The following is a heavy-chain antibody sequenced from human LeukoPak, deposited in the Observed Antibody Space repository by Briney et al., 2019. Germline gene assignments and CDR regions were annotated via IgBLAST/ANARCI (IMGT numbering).Heavy chain of an antibody. CDR2: ISYDGSNR. D-gene: IGHD5-18*01. CDR3: GRDTVGYGGAFDI. V-gene: IGHV3-30-3*01. CDR1: GFTFSSYN. J-gene: IGHJ3*02. Sequence: GGSLRLSCVASGFTFSSYNMHWVRQAPGKGLEWVAVISYDGSNRYYADSVKGRSTISRDNSKNTLYLQVNSLRPEDTAVYYCGRDTVGYGGAFDIWGQGTMVTVSS.